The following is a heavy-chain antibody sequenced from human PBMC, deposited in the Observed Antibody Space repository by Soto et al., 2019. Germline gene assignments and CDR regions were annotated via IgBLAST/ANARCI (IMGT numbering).Heavy chain of an antibody. J-gene: IGHJ6*02. D-gene: IGHD6-13*01. CDR1: GGSISSGGYY. CDR2: IYYSGST. CDR3: ARERGDSSWYFRYYGMDV. V-gene: IGHV4-31*03. Sequence: KPSETLSLTCTVSGGSISSGGYYWSWIRQHPGKGLEWIGYIYYSGSTYYNPSLKSRVTISVDTSKNQFSLKLSSVTAADTAVYYCARERGDSSWYFRYYGMDVWGQGTTVTVSS.